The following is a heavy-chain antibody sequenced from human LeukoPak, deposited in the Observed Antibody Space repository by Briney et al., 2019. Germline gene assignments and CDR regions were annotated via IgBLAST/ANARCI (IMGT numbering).Heavy chain of an antibody. CDR1: GGSISTYY. Sequence: MASETLSLTCTVSGGSISTYYWSWIRQPAGKGLEWIGRIHTSGSTDYNPSLKSRVTISVDTSKNQFSLKLSSVTAADTAVYYCATGNYYDSSGYHEADAFDIWGQGTMVTVSS. J-gene: IGHJ3*02. CDR3: ATGNYYDSSGYHEADAFDI. V-gene: IGHV4-4*07. CDR2: IHTSGST. D-gene: IGHD3-22*01.